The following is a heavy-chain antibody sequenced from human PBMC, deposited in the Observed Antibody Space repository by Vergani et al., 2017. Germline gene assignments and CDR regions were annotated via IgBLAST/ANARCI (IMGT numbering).Heavy chain of an antibody. Sequence: QVQLQQWGGGLLKPSETLSLTCVVNGGSFTSYHWTWIRQSPGEGLEWVGDIDHTGRPDYNPSLKSRFTMSVDKSRNQFSLTLNSVTATDTAIYFCARVNTETNGHLYYYYYMDVWVQGTAVTVS. CDR1: GGSFTSYH. D-gene: IGHD4-11*01. CDR2: IDHTGRP. V-gene: IGHV4-34*01. CDR3: ARVNTETNGHLYYYYYMDV. J-gene: IGHJ6*03.